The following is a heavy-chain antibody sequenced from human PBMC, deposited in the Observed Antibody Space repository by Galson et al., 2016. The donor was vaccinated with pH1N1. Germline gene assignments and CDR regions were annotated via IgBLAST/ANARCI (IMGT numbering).Heavy chain of an antibody. V-gene: IGHV7-4-1*02. CDR1: GYTFASYA. J-gene: IGHJ4*02. Sequence: SVKVSCKASGYTFASYAINWVRQVPGQGLEWMGWIHTTTGDPSYGQGFTGRFVFSLDTSVTTAYLQISSLKTEDAAVYYCARESYRRSGGSCYFDSWGQGTLVTVSS. CDR2: IHTTTGDP. CDR3: ARESYRRSGGSCYFDS. D-gene: IGHD2-15*01.